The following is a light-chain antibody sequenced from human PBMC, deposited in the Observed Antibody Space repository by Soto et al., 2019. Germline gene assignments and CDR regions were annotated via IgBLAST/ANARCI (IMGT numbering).Light chain of an antibody. CDR3: QTWGTGFSVV. CDR1: SGYSSYA. CDR2: LNSDGSH. J-gene: IGLJ2*01. V-gene: IGLV4-69*01. Sequence: QSVLTQSPSASASLGASVKLTCTLSSGYSSYAIAWHQQQPETGPRYLMKLNSDGSHNKGDGIPDRFSGSSSGAERYLTISSLQSEDEADYYCQTWGTGFSVVFGGGTKLTVL.